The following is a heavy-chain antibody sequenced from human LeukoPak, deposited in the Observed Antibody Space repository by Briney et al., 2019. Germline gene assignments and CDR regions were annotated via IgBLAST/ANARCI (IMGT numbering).Heavy chain of an antibody. CDR2: IYYSGST. J-gene: IGHJ4*02. CDR3: ARAPRYGSGSYHFDY. D-gene: IGHD3-10*01. V-gene: IGHV4-61*05. Sequence: SETLSLTCTVSGGSISSSSYYWGWIRQPPGKGLEWIGYIYYSGSTNSNPSLRSRVTISVDTSKNQFSLKLNSVTAADTAVYYCARAPRYGSGSYHFDYWGQGILVTVSS. CDR1: GGSISSSSYY.